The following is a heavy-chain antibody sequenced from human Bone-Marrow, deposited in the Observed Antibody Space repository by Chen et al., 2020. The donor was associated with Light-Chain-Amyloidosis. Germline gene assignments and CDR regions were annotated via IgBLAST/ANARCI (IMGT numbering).Heavy chain of an antibody. Sequence: EVQLVESGGGMVKPGGSLRLTCAASGFTLSDHIMHWVRQAPGKGLEWVSSVTSSSSFMYDAASVKGRFSIARDNAKSSLYLQMNSLRAEDTAVYYCAREGGYTSKLDYWGQGTLVTVSS. CDR1: GFTLSDHI. D-gene: IGHD5-12*01. V-gene: IGHV3-21*01. J-gene: IGHJ4*02. CDR2: VTSSSSFM. CDR3: AREGGYTSKLDY.